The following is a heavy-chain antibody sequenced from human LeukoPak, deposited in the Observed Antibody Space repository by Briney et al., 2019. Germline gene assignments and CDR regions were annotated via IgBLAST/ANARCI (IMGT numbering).Heavy chain of an antibody. CDR2: ISSSSTI. V-gene: IGHV3-48*04. D-gene: IGHD3-10*01. CDR1: GFTFSSYS. Sequence: GGSLRLSCAASGFTFSSYSMNWVRQAPGKGLEWVSYISSSSTIYYADSVKGRFTISRDNAKNSPYLQMNSLRAEDTAVYYCARGTEKGRNWFDPWGQGTLVTVSS. CDR3: ARGTEKGRNWFDP. J-gene: IGHJ5*02.